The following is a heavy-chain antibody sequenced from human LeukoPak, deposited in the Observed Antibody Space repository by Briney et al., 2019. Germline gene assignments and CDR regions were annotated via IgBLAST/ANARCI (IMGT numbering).Heavy chain of an antibody. CDR2: IYYSGST. CDR3: AREGYSYGNAFDI. CDR1: GGSISSYY. D-gene: IGHD5-18*01. Sequence: SETLSLTCTVSGGSISSYYWSWIRQPPGKGLEWIGYIYYSGSTNYNPSLKSRVTISVDMSKNQFSLKLSSVTAADTAVYYCAREGYSYGNAFDIWGQGTMVTVSS. V-gene: IGHV4-59*01. J-gene: IGHJ3*02.